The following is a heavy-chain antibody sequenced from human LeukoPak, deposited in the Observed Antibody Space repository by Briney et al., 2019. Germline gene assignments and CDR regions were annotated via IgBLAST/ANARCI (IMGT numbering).Heavy chain of an antibody. CDR3: VQTTGCPGFDY. CDR1: GVSISRFY. V-gene: IGHV4-4*09. Sequence: SETLSLTCTTSGVSISRFYWSWVRQPPGKGLEWIGNIYSGVPTYFNPSLKSRVIISVDTSKNQFSLNLTSVTAADTAMYYCVQTTGCPGFDYWGQGILVTVSS. J-gene: IGHJ4*02. CDR2: IYSGVPT. D-gene: IGHD1-1*01.